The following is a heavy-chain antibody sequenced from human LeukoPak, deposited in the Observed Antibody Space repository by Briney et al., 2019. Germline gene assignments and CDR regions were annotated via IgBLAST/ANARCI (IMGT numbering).Heavy chain of an antibody. CDR3: AKGGSHSNDY. Sequence: GGSLRLSCAASGFTFSSYGMHWVRQAPGKGLEWVAVISYDGSNKYYADSVKGRFTISRDNSKNTLYLQMNSLRAEDTAVYYCAKGGSHSNDYWGQGTLVTVSS. J-gene: IGHJ4*02. V-gene: IGHV3-30*18. CDR2: ISYDGSNK. D-gene: IGHD2-15*01. CDR1: GFTFSSYG.